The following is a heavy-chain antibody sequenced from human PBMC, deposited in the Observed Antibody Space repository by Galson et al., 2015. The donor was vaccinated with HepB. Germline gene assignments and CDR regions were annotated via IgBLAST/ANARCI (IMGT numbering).Heavy chain of an antibody. J-gene: IGHJ4*02. V-gene: IGHV1-69*13. CDR2: IIPMFGTP. CDR3: ARDSAGWGSYFFYYFEY. Sequence: SVKVSCKASGYTFINYDINWVRQAPAQGLEWMGGIIPMFGTPKYAQKFQGRVTISADESTNTAYMELSGLRSEDTAVYYCARDSAGWGSYFFYYFEYWGQGTLVTVSS. CDR1: GYTFINYD. D-gene: IGHD3-16*01.